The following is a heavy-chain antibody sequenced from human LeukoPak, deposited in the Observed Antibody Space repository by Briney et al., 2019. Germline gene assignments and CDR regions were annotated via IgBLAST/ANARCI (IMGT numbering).Heavy chain of an antibody. CDR2: ISGSGGST. Sequence: GGSLRLSCAASGFTFSSYAMSWVRQAPGKGLEWVSAISGSGGSTYYADSVKGRFTISRDNSKNTLYLQMNSLRAEDTAAYYCVKVSGSYYPYYFDYWGQGTLVTVSS. J-gene: IGHJ4*02. CDR3: VKVSGSYYPYYFDY. D-gene: IGHD3-10*01. CDR1: GFTFSSYA. V-gene: IGHV3-23*01.